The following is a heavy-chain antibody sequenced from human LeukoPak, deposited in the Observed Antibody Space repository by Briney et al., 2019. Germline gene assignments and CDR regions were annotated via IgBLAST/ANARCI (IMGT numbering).Heavy chain of an antibody. CDR1: GFNFSPYL. J-gene: IGHJ5*02. D-gene: IGHD3-10*01. V-gene: IGHV3-74*01. CDR3: ARGPSASGSYGGFDP. CDR2: IKSDGSST. Sequence: GGSLRLSCAASGFNFSPYLMHWVRQAPGKGLVWVSRIKSDGSSTDYADSVKGRFTISRDNAKSTLYLQMNSLRAEDTAVYYCARGPSASGSYGGFDPWGQGTLVTVSS.